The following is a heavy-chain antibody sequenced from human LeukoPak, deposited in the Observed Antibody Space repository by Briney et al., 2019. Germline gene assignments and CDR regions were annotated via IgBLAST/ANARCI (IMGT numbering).Heavy chain of an antibody. J-gene: IGHJ4*02. Sequence: GRSLRLSCAASGFTLRSYWMHWVRQAPGKGLVWVSRISSDGITTTYADSVKGRFTISRDNAKNTLYLQMNSLRAEDTALYFCARDPDRSGWSTFEYWGQGTLVTVSS. CDR2: ISSDGITT. V-gene: IGHV3-74*01. D-gene: IGHD6-19*01. CDR1: GFTLRSYW. CDR3: ARDPDRSGWSTFEY.